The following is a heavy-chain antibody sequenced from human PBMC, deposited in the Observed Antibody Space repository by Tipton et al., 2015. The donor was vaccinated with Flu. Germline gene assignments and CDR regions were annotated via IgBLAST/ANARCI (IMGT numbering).Heavy chain of an antibody. CDR2: IYHSGST. CDR3: VREGYSSSSSFDS. CDR1: GYSISSGYY. J-gene: IGHJ4*02. Sequence: TLSLTCAVSGYSISSGYYWGWIRQPPGKGLEWIGNIYHSGSTYYNPSLKSPVTISVDTSKNQFSLKLSSVTAADTAVYYCVREGYSSSSSFDSRGQGTLVTVSS. D-gene: IGHD6-6*01. V-gene: IGHV4-38-2*02.